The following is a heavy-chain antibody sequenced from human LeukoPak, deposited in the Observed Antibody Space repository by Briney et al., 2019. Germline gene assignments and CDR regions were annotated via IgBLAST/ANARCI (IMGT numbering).Heavy chain of an antibody. CDR2: INPSSGAI. CDR1: GYTFIDFY. D-gene: IGHD2-2*01. CDR3: ARVKKLMPEFEF. J-gene: IGHJ4*02. Sequence: ASVKVSCKASGYTFIDFYIHWVRQAPGQGLEWMGWINPSSGAIKYSQKFQGRVSMTRDTSITTVYMDLSSLRSDDTAVYYCARVKKLMPEFEFWGQGTLVTVSS. V-gene: IGHV1-2*02.